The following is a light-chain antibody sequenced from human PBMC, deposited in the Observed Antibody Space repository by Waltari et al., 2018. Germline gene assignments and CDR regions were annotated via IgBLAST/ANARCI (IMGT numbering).Light chain of an antibody. CDR1: PSVLYSSKNKNY. Sequence: DIVMTQSPDALAVCLGERATINCKSSPSVLYSSKNKNYLPWYQPKPGQPTKLLIYWASTRASGVPDRFSGSGSWTDFTLTISSLQAEDVAVYSCQQYYSTPRTFSQGTKVEIK. CDR2: WAS. V-gene: IGKV4-1*01. CDR3: QQYYSTPRT. J-gene: IGKJ1*01.